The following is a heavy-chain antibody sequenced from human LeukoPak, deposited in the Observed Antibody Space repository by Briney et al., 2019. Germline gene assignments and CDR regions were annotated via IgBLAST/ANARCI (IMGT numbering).Heavy chain of an antibody. CDR2: MNSGGSTT. Sequence: PGGSLRLSCAASGFTFSNYWMHWVRQAPGKGLVWASRMNSGGSTTNYADSVKGRFTISRDNAKNMLYLQMNSLRAEDTAVYYCTRDLGGHDTYWGQGTLVTVSS. CDR1: GFTFSNYW. CDR3: TRDLGGHDTY. V-gene: IGHV3-74*01. D-gene: IGHD3-22*01. J-gene: IGHJ4*02.